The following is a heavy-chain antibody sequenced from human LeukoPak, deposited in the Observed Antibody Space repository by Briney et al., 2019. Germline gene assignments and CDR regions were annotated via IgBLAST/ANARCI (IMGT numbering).Heavy chain of an antibody. D-gene: IGHD6-19*01. Sequence: GASVKVSCKASGYTFTSYGISWVRQAPGQGLEWMGWISAYNGNTNYAQKLQGRVTMTTDTSTSTAYMELRSLRSDDTAVYYCARSPNIAVAGDFGYWGQGTLVTVSS. CDR3: ARSPNIAVAGDFGY. V-gene: IGHV1-18*01. J-gene: IGHJ4*02. CDR1: GYTFTSYG. CDR2: ISAYNGNT.